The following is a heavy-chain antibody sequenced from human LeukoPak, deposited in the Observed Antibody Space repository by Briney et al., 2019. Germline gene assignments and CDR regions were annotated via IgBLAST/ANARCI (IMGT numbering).Heavy chain of an antibody. CDR1: GFTFSSHG. D-gene: IGHD2-15*01. V-gene: IGHV3-23*01. CDR2: IIPSGHTT. J-gene: IGHJ4*02. Sequence: PGGSLRLSCVASGFTFSSHGINWVRQAPGKGLEWVSGIIPSGHTTYYADSVRGRFTISGDNSRNTVYLQMNSLRAEDTAVYYCAKHGLPLVVISAPLDYWGQGTLVTVAS. CDR3: AKHGLPLVVISAPLDY.